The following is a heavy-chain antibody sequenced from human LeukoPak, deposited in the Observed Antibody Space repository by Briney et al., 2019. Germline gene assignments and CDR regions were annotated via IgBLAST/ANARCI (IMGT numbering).Heavy chain of an antibody. Sequence: SETLSLTCAVSGGSITSGGYSWSWIRQPPGKGLEWIGYIYYSGSTYYNPSLKSRVTISVDRSKNQFSLKLSSVTAADTVVYYCARDSSGENGVWFDPWGQGTLVTVSS. D-gene: IGHD3-22*01. CDR1: GGSITSGGYS. J-gene: IGHJ5*02. V-gene: IGHV4-30-2*01. CDR2: IYYSGST. CDR3: ARDSSGENGVWFDP.